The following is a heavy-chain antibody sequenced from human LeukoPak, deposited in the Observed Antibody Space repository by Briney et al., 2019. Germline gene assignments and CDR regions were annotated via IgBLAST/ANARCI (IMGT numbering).Heavy chain of an antibody. CDR3: VRSTSGWYPHFDY. CDR1: GYTFTAYY. V-gene: IGHV1-2*02. CDR2: INPNSGGT. Sequence: ASVKVSCKASGYTFTAYYIHWVRQAPGQGLEWMGWINPNSGGTTSAQKFQGRVTMTRDTSISTAYMELSRLSLDDTAVFYCVRSTSGWYPHFDYWGQGTLVTGSS. D-gene: IGHD6-19*01. J-gene: IGHJ4*02.